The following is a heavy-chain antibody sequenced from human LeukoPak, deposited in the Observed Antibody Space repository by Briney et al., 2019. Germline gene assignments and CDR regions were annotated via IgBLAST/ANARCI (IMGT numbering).Heavy chain of an antibody. CDR1: GYSFTSYW. J-gene: IGHJ6*02. CDR2: IDPSDSCT. V-gene: IGHV5-10-1*01. Sequence: GESLKISCKGSGYSFTSYWISWVRQMPGKGLERMGRIDPSDSCTKYSPSFQGHVTISGDESISTVYLQWSSLKASDTAMYYCARHFLGELPDMDVWGQGTTVTVSS. D-gene: IGHD1-7*01. CDR3: ARHFLGELPDMDV.